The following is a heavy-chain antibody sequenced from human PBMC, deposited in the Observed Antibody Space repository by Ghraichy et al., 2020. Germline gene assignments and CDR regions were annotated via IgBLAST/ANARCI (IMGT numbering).Heavy chain of an antibody. CDR1: GYTFTGYY. D-gene: IGHD2-2*01. CDR3: APSSSNELTYYFDY. V-gene: IGHV1-2*02. CDR2: INPSSGGT. J-gene: IGHJ4*02. Sequence: ASVKVSCKASGYTFTGYYMHWVRQAPGQGLEWMGWINPSSGGTRYAQKFQGRVTMTRDTSISTAYLELTSLRSDDTAVYYCAPSSSNELTYYFDYWGQGALVTVSS.